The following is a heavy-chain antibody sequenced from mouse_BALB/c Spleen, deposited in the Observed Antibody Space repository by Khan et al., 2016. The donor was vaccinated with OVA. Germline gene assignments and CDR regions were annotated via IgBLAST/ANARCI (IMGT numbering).Heavy chain of an antibody. CDR2: INTHSGVP. J-gene: IGHJ4*01. CDR1: GYTFTTAG. Sequence: QIQLVQSGPELKKPGETVRISCKASGYTFTTAGIQWVQKMPGKGLKWIGWINTHSGVPNYAEDFKGRFAFSLEISVHPAYLQITNLKNEDTATYFCAKGGAAYYRNNGGTMKYWGQGTSVTVSS. V-gene: IGHV9-4*02. CDR3: AKGGAAYYRNNGGTMKY. D-gene: IGHD2-5*01.